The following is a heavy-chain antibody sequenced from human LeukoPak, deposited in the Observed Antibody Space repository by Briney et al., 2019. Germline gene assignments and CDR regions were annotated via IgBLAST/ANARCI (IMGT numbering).Heavy chain of an antibody. CDR1: GYTFTSYY. V-gene: IGHV1-46*01. D-gene: IGHD4-11*01. J-gene: IGHJ5*02. CDR3: AGDYSNHRGFDP. Sequence: ASVKVSCKASGYTFTSYYMHWVRQAPGQGLECMGIINPSGGSTSYAQKFQGRVTMTRDTSTSTVYMELSSLRSEDTAVYYCAGDYSNHRGFDPWGQGTLVTVSS. CDR2: INPSGGST.